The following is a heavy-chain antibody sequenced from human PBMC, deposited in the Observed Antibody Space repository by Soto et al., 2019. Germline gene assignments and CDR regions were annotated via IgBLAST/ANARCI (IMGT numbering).Heavy chain of an antibody. J-gene: IGHJ4*02. V-gene: IGHV4-39*01. CDR3: ASSVDTAMGPFDY. CDR1: GGSISSSSYY. CDR2: IYYSGST. D-gene: IGHD5-18*01. Sequence: PSETLSLTCTVSGGSISSSSYYWGWLRQPPGKGLEWIGSIYYSGSTYYNPSLKSRVTISVDTSKNQFSLKLSSVTAADTAVYYCASSVDTAMGPFDYWGQGTLVTVSS.